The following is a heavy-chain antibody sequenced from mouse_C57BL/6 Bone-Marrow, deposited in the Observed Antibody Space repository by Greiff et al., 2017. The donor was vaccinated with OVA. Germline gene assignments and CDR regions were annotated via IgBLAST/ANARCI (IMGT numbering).Heavy chain of an antibody. CDR1: GFTFSSYG. CDR2: ISSGGSYT. V-gene: IGHV5-6*01. CDR3: ARHGYDGAY. J-gene: IGHJ3*01. D-gene: IGHD2-2*01. Sequence: EVKLMESGGDLVKPGGSLKLSCAASGFTFSSYGMSWVRQTPDKRLAWVATISSGGSYTYYPDSVKGRFTISRDNAKNTLYLQMSSLKSEDTAMYYCARHGYDGAYWGQGTLVTVSA.